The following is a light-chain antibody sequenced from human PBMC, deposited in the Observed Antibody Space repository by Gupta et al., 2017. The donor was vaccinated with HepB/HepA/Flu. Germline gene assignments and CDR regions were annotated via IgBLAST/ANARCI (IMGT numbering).Light chain of an antibody. J-gene: IGLJ2*01. V-gene: IGLV2-14*03. CDR3: SSFTSSSTLAV. Sequence: QSALTQPASVSGSPGQSITISCTGTSSDVSWYQQHPGKAPKLMIYAVTLRPPRVSHRFSGSKSGDTASLPISELQTEDEAYYYCSSFTSSSTLAVFGGGTKVTVL. CDR1: SSDV. CDR2: AVT.